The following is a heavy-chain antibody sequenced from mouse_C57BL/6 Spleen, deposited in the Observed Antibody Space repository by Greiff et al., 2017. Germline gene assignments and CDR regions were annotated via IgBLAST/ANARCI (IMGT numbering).Heavy chain of an antibody. J-gene: IGHJ2*01. Sequence: QVQLQQPGTELVKPGASVKLSCKASGYTFTSYWMHWVKQRPGQGLEWIGNINPSNGGTNYNEKFKSKATLTVDTSSSTAYMQLSSLTSEDSAVYYCARPDYYGSPYFDYWGQGTTLTVSS. V-gene: IGHV1-53*01. CDR3: ARPDYYGSPYFDY. CDR2: INPSNGGT. CDR1: GYTFTSYW. D-gene: IGHD1-1*01.